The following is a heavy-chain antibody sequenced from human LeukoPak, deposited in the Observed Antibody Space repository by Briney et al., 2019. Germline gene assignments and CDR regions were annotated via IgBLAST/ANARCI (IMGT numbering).Heavy chain of an antibody. D-gene: IGHD5-18*01. V-gene: IGHV4-4*09. J-gene: IGHJ4*02. CDR2: VHTSGST. Sequence: SETLSLTCAVSGGSFTSYYWSWIRQPPGKGLEWLGHVHTSGSTDYNPSLKSRVTISVDTSKNHFSLRLNSVSAADTAVYYCARHLVQSYVDSWGQGTLVTGSS. CDR3: ARHLVQSYVDS. CDR1: GGSFTSYY.